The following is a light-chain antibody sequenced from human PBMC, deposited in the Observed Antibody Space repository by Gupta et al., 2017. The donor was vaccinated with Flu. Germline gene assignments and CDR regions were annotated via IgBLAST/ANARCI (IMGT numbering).Light chain of an antibody. CDR3: QSYDSLSASKL. CDR2: ANN. J-gene: IGLJ2*01. Sequence: QSVLTPPPSVSAAAGQRVTISCTGGRSNLGAGYDVHWYLQTPGNVPKLLIFANNIRPSGVPDRFSGSRFGSSASLAITGLQPEDEGDYYCQSYDSLSASKLFGGGTKVTVL. CDR1: RSNLGAGYD. V-gene: IGLV1-40*01.